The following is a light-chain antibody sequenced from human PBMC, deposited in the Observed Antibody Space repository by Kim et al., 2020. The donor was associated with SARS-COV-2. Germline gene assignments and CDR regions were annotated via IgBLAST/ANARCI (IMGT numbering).Light chain of an antibody. J-gene: IGKJ1*01. V-gene: IGKV3-20*01. Sequence: LSPGEGATLSCRASHSVGISLAWYQQTPGQAPRLLIYGVSSRATGIPDRFSGSGSGTDFTLTISRLEPEDFAVYYCQHYGSSPRTFGQGTKVDIK. CDR2: GVS. CDR1: HSVGIS. CDR3: QHYGSSPRT.